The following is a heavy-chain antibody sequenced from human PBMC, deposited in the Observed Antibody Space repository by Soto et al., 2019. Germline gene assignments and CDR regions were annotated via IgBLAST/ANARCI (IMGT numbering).Heavy chain of an antibody. V-gene: IGHV1-69*08. CDR1: GGTFSSYT. Sequence: QVQLVQSGAEVKKPGSSVKVSCKASGGTFSSYTISWVRQAPGQGLEWMGRLIPILGIANSAQKFQGRVTITADKSTSTADMELSSLRSEATAVYYCARDEATYYGGYWGQGTLVTVAS. J-gene: IGHJ4*02. CDR2: LIPILGIA. CDR3: ARDEATYYGGY. D-gene: IGHD3-3*01.